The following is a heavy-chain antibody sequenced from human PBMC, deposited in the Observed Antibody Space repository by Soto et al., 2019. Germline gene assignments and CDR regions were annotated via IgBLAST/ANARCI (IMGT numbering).Heavy chain of an antibody. D-gene: IGHD6-13*01. CDR2: IIPMFGTT. CDR3: ARAAVLTFTRFYDVDV. Sequence: QVQVVQSGAEVKTPGSSVKVSCEASGGTFNSYSINWVRQAPGQGLEWMGRIIPMFGTTDYAQRFQGRVTFTADESSNAASMEVTNLTSEDTAVYYCARAAVLTFTRFYDVDVWGQGTTVTVSS. V-gene: IGHV1-69*18. CDR1: GGTFNSYS. J-gene: IGHJ6*02.